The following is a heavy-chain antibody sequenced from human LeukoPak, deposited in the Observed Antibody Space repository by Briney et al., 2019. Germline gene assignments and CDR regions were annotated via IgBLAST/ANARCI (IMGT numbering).Heavy chain of an antibody. D-gene: IGHD2-15*01. Sequence: GGSLRLSCAASGFTFSSYAMSWVRQAPGKGLGWVSAISGSGGSTYYADSVKGRFTISRDNSKNTLYLQMNSLRAEDTAVYYCAKAVVVVVAAILFDYWGQGTLVTVSS. J-gene: IGHJ4*02. CDR1: GFTFSSYA. CDR2: ISGSGGST. CDR3: AKAVVVVVAAILFDY. V-gene: IGHV3-23*01.